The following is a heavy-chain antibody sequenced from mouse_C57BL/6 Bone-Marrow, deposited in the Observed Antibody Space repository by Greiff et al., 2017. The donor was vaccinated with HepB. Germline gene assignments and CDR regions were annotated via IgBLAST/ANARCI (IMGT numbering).Heavy chain of an antibody. CDR2: ISDGGSYT. D-gene: IGHD1-1*01. J-gene: IGHJ2*01. Sequence: EVKLVESGGGLVKPGGSLKLSCAASGFTFSSYAMSWVRQTPEKRLEWVATISDGGSYTYYPDNVKGRFTISRDNAKNNLYLQMSQLKSEDTAMYYCASDYYGSSHRGFYYFDYWGQGTTLTVSS. CDR3: ASDYYGSSHRGFYYFDY. CDR1: GFTFSSYA. V-gene: IGHV5-4*03.